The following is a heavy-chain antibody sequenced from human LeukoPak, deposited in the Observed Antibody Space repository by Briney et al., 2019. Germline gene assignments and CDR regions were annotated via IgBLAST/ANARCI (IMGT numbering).Heavy chain of an antibody. Sequence: GASVKVSCKASGGTFSSYAISWVRQAPGQGLEWMGRIIPILGIANYAQKFQGRVTITADKSTSTAYMELSSLRSEDTTVYYCASSSPLVQEGMDAFDIWGQGTMVTVSS. V-gene: IGHV1-69*04. D-gene: IGHD2-15*01. CDR2: IIPILGIA. J-gene: IGHJ3*02. CDR3: ASSSPLVQEGMDAFDI. CDR1: GGTFSSYA.